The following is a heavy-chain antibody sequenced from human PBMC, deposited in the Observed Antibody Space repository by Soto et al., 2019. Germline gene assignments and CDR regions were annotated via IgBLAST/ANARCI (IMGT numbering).Heavy chain of an antibody. D-gene: IGHD6-19*01. CDR1: GFTASGKY. CDR2: IYSSGTT. Sequence: EEQLVESGGGLVQPGGSLRLSCAASGFTASGKYMSWVRQAPGKGLEWVSVIYSSGTTDYANSVKGRFTISRDKLKNTLYLQMNSLRSEDTAVYYCARGLTYSTGWYYLDCWGQGALVIVSS. J-gene: IGHJ4*02. CDR3: ARGLTYSTGWYYLDC. V-gene: IGHV3-66*01.